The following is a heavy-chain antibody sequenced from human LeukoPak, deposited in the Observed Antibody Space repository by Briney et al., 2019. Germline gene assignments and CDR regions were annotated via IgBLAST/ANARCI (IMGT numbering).Heavy chain of an antibody. Sequence: GGPLTLPCTLSVFPFSNYHVHCPPRSPGEALEGVSSINYGSGYIQYADSVKGRFTTSRDNAKNSLYLQMSTLRAEDTAVYYCVREPDVINIAEYFQHWGQGTLVTVSS. V-gene: IGHV3-21*01. D-gene: IGHD2-21*01. CDR3: VREPDVINIAEYFQH. J-gene: IGHJ1*01. CDR1: VFPFSNYH. CDR2: INYGSGYI.